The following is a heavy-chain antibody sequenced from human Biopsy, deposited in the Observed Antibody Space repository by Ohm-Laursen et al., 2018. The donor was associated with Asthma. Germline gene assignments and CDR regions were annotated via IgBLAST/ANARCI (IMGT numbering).Heavy chain of an antibody. CDR3: ARTIMVRGKYYFDY. D-gene: IGHD3-10*01. Sequence: TQTLPLTRTFSGFSLSTSGMCVSWIRQPPGKALEWLALIDWDDDKYYSTSLKTRLTISKDTSKNQVVLTMTNMDPVDTATYYCARTIMVRGKYYFDYWGQGTLVTVSS. V-gene: IGHV2-70*01. CDR1: GFSLSTSGMC. CDR2: IDWDDDK. J-gene: IGHJ4*02.